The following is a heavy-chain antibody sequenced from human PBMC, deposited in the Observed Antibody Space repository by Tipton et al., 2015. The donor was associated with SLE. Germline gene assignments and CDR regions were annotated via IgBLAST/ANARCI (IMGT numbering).Heavy chain of an antibody. V-gene: IGHV4-30-4*01. Sequence: TLSLTCTVSGGSISSGDYYWSWIRQPPGKGLEWIGYIYYSGSTYYNPSLKSRVTISVDTSKNQFSLKLSSVTAADTAVYYCAVGGNSDAFDIWGQGTMVTVSS. CDR2: IYYSGST. D-gene: IGHD4-23*01. J-gene: IGHJ3*02. CDR1: GGSISSGDYY. CDR3: AVGGNSDAFDI.